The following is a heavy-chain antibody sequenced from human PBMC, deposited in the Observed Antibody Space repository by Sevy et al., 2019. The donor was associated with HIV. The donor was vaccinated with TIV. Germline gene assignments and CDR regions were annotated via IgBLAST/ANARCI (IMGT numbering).Heavy chain of an antibody. D-gene: IGHD3-22*01. CDR2: IKQDESEK. CDR3: ARGSSGSFDY. J-gene: IGHJ4*02. Sequence: GGSLRLSCAASGFTFSTYWMHWVRQAPGKGLEWVANIKQDESEKYYVASVKGRFTISRDNAKNSLYLQMNSLRPGDTAVYYCARGSSGSFDYWGQGTLVTVSS. V-gene: IGHV3-7*04. CDR1: GFTFSTYW.